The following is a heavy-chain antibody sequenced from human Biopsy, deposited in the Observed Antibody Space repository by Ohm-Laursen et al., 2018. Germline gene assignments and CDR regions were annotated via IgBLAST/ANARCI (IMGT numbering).Heavy chain of an antibody. CDR3: ARTYCRGDHCYLGDY. J-gene: IGHJ4*02. CDR1: GFTFSDYY. Sequence: SLRLSCAASGFTFSDYYLDWVRQTPVKGLEWVCRRKDKANSYTTEYAPSVKGRFSISRDDSKNSLYLQLNSLRTEDTAVYYCARTYCRGDHCYLGDYWGQGTLVTVSS. CDR2: RKDKANSYTT. V-gene: IGHV3-72*01. D-gene: IGHD2-21*02.